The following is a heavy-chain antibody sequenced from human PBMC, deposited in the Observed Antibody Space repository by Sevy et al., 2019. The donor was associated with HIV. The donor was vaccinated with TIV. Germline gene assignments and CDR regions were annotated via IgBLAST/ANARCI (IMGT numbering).Heavy chain of an antibody. V-gene: IGHV4-39*01. J-gene: IGHJ6*03. D-gene: IGHD6-19*01. CDR3: ARSPKAGQLNYYYYMYV. CDR2: IYYSGST. CDR1: GGSISSSSYY. Sequence: SETLSLTCTVSGGSISSSSYYWGWIRQPPGKGLEWIGSIYYSGSTYYNPSLKSRVTISVDTSKNQFSLKLSSVTAADTAVYYCARSPKAGQLNYYYYMYVWGKGTTVTVSS.